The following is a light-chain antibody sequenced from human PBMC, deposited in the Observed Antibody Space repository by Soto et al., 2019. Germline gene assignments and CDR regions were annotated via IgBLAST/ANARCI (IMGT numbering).Light chain of an antibody. CDR2: QDS. V-gene: IGLV3-1*01. Sequence: SYELTQPPSVSVSPGQTASITCSGDKLGNKFTCWYQQKAGQSPTLVIYQDSKRPPGIPDRFSGSSSGNTATLTITGTQAMDEADYYCQAWDYSVVFGGGTKLTVL. CDR3: QAWDYSVV. J-gene: IGLJ2*01. CDR1: KLGNKF.